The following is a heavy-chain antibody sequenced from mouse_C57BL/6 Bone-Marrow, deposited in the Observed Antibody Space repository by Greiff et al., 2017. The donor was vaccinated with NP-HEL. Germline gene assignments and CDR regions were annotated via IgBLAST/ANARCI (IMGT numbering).Heavy chain of an antibody. CDR2: IYPRAGST. V-gene: IGHV1-85*01. Sequence: VQLQQSGPELVKPGASVKLSCKASGYTFTSYDINWVKQRPGQGLEWIGWIYPRAGSTKYNEKFKGKATLTVDTSSSTAYMELHSLTSEDSAVYFCARTLHLTGALAWFAYWGQGTLVTVSA. CDR3: ARTLHLTGALAWFAY. J-gene: IGHJ3*01. D-gene: IGHD4-1*01. CDR1: GYTFTSYD.